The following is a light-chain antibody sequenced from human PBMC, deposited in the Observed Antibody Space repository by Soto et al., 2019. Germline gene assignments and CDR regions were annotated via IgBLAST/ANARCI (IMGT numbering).Light chain of an antibody. CDR1: QSISSW. V-gene: IGKV1-5*01. CDR2: DAS. CDR3: QQYNSYPRT. Sequence: DIQMTQSPSTLSASVRDRVTITCRASQSISSWLAWYQQKPGKAPKLLIYDASSLESGVPSRFSGSGSGTEFTLTISSLQPADFATYYCQQYNSYPRTFGQGTKVEIK. J-gene: IGKJ1*01.